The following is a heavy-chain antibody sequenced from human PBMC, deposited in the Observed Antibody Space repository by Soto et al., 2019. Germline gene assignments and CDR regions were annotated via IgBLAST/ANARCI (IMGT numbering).Heavy chain of an antibody. CDR1: GFTFSSYS. Sequence: EVQLVESGEGLVKPGGSLRLSCAASGFTFSSYSMNWVRQAPGKGLEWVSSISSSSSYIYYADSVKGRFTISRDNAKNSLYLQMNSLRAEDTAVYYCARGSRYGSGSYYYYYYYGMDVWGQGTTVTVSS. CDR3: ARGSRYGSGSYYYYYYYGMDV. V-gene: IGHV3-21*01. D-gene: IGHD3-10*01. J-gene: IGHJ6*02. CDR2: ISSSSSYI.